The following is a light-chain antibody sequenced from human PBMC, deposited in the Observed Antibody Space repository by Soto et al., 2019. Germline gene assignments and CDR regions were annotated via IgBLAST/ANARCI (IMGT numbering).Light chain of an antibody. Sequence: QTVVTQEPSLTVSPGGTVTLTCASSTGAVTSGNYPSWFQQRPGQAPRTLIYTTNSKHSWTPARFSGSLLGDKAALTLSGVQPEDEADYYCLLYYGGAQLVFGGVTQLTVL. J-gene: IGLJ3*02. CDR2: TTN. V-gene: IGLV7-43*01. CDR3: LLYYGGAQLV. CDR1: TGAVTSGNY.